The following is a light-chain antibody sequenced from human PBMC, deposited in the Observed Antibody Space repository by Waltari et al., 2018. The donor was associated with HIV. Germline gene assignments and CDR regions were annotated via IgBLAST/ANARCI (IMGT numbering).Light chain of an antibody. Sequence: DIGMTQSPDTLSVSPGDRATLACRASQSVGGYLAWYQVRPGQTPSLLIYGATSRTNGIPDRFSGRGSGTDFTLTISGLQSEDFAIYYCQQYNELPQTFGQGTRV. CDR3: QQYNELPQT. J-gene: IGKJ1*01. CDR1: QSVGGY. CDR2: GAT. V-gene: IGKV3-15*01.